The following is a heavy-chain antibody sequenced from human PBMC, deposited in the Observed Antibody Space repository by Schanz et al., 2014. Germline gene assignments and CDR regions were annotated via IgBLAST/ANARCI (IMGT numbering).Heavy chain of an antibody. J-gene: IGHJ6*02. CDR3: VRDAGWAFGDYHDMDV. Sequence: QVQLVQSGVEVKRPGASVRVSCKASGYSFTTYGLNWVRQAPGQGPEWMGWISAFDDKTDYAQNFQGRLIMTTDTSTSTAYMELRSLISDDTAVYYCVRDAGWAFGDYHDMDVWGQGTSVTVSS. V-gene: IGHV1-18*01. CDR2: ISAFDDKT. CDR1: GYSFTTYG. D-gene: IGHD3-10*01.